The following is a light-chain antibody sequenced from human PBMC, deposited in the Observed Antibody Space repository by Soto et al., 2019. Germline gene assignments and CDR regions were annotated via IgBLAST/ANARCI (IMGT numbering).Light chain of an antibody. CDR2: DNQ. CDR3: GTWDSSLTIGVI. CDR1: SSNVGKNF. J-gene: IGLJ2*01. V-gene: IGLV1-51*01. Sequence: QSALTQPPSVSAAPGQKVSISCSGSSSNVGKNFVSWYQHVPGKAPKLLIYDNQKRPTVIPDRFSASKSGTLATLDITGLQTGDEADYYCGTWDSSLTIGVIFGGGTKVTVL.